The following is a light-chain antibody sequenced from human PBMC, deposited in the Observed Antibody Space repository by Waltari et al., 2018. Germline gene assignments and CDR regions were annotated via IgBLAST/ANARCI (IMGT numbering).Light chain of an antibody. CDR3: HSRDASGSGGA. CDR1: SLRSYY. J-gene: IGLJ2*01. V-gene: IGLV3-19*01. CDR2: EKN. Sequence: TQDPAVSVAMGQTVRIPCQGDSLRSYYENWYQQRPDQAPILVMYEKNSRTSGVPDRFSGSCSDDTASLTITGAQAEDEAYYYCHSRDASGSGGAFCGGTKLTVL.